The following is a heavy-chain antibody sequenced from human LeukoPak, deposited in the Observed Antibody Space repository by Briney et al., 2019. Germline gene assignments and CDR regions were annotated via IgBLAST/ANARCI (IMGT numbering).Heavy chain of an antibody. CDR2: ISSSGSTI. CDR3: ARERGYAALDI. CDR1: GFTFSSYE. V-gene: IGHV3-48*03. D-gene: IGHD5-12*01. Sequence: GGSLRLSCAASGFTFSSYEMNWVRQAPGKGLEWVSYISSSGSTIYYADSVKGRFTISRDNAKNSLYLQMNSLRAEDTAVYYCARERGYAALDIWGQGTMVTVSS. J-gene: IGHJ3*02.